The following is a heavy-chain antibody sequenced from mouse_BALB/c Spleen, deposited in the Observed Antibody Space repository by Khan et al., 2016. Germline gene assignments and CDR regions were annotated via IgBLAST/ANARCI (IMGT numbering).Heavy chain of an antibody. CDR2: IWGDGST. Sequence: VQLQESGPGLVAPSQSLSITCTVSGFSITGFAVNWVRQPPGKGLEWLGVIWGDGSTDYDSALKSRLSISNDDSKSQAFLKMNSLQTDDTARYYCASYYDDDWGFAYWGQGTLVTVSA. V-gene: IGHV2-6-7*01. CDR3: ASYYDDDWGFAY. D-gene: IGHD2-4*01. J-gene: IGHJ3*01. CDR1: GFSITGFA.